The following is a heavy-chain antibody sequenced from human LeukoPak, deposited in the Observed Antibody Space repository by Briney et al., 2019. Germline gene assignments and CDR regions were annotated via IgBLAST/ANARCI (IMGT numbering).Heavy chain of an antibody. V-gene: IGHV3-7*01. J-gene: IGHJ4*02. D-gene: IGHD4-17*01. Sequence: GGSLRLSCAASGFTISNSWMTWVRQAPGKGLEWVTNINRAGSQIDYLDSVKGRFTISRDSANNALYLQMNSLRAEDTAVYYCARDRTTVTLFDYWGQGALVTVSS. CDR1: GFTISNSW. CDR3: ARDRTTVTLFDY. CDR2: INRAGSQI.